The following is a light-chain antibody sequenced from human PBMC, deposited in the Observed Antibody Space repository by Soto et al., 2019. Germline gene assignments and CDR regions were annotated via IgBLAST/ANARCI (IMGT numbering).Light chain of an antibody. J-gene: IGKJ4*01. Sequence: DIQMTQSSSSLSASVGDRVTITCRAIQGISNYLAWFQQKPGKAPKSLIYAASSLLSGVPSKISGCGSGTDFALIFSSMQPEDFATDHCQQYNSYSALTFGGGTKVEIK. CDR3: QQYNSYSALT. V-gene: IGKV1-16*02. CDR1: QGISNY. CDR2: AAS.